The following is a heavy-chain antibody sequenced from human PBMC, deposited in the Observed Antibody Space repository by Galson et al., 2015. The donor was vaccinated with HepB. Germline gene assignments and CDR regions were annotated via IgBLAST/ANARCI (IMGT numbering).Heavy chain of an antibody. CDR3: ARLPLVFHDSPRWGKAYYFDY. D-gene: IGHD3-22*01. V-gene: IGHV4-38-2*02. CDR2: IYHSGST. Sequence: ETLSLTCTVSGYSISSGYYWGWIRQPPGKGLEWIGSIYHSGSTYYNPSLKSRVTISVDTSKNQFSLKLSSVTAADTAVYYCARLPLVFHDSPRWGKAYYFDYWGQGTLVTVSS. J-gene: IGHJ4*02. CDR1: GYSISSGYY.